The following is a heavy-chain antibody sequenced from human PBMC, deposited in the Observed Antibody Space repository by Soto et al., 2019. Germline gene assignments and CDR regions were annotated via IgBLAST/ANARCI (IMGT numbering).Heavy chain of an antibody. V-gene: IGHV3-15*01. D-gene: IGHD3-10*01. J-gene: IGHJ4*02. CDR3: TITMEFIVVGGPDY. CDR1: GFTFSNAW. Sequence: GGSLRLSCAASGFTFSNAWMSWVRQAPGKGLEWVGRIKSKTDGGTTDYAAPVKGRFTISRDDSKNTLYLQMNSLKTEDTAVYYCTITMEFIVVGGPDYWGQGTLVTVSS. CDR2: IKSKTDGGTT.